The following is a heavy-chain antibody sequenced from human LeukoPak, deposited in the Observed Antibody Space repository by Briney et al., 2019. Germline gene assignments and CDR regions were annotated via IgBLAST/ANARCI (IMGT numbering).Heavy chain of an antibody. CDR1: GGSISSSSYY. D-gene: IGHD3-10*02. Sequence: PSETLSLTCTASGGSISSSSYYWGWIRQPPGKGLEWIGSIYYSGSTYYNPSLKSRVTISVDTSKNQFSLKLSSVTAADTAVYYCARLDEEGYYVPSYWGQGTLVTVSS. CDR3: ARLDEEGYYVPSY. CDR2: IYYSGST. V-gene: IGHV4-39*01. J-gene: IGHJ4*02.